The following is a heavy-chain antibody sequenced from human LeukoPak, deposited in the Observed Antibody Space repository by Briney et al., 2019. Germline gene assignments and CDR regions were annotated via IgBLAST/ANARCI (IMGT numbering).Heavy chain of an antibody. CDR2: ISWNGGST. J-gene: IGHJ6*03. CDR3: ARDRSIAAAGPDRIDYYMDV. D-gene: IGHD6-13*01. V-gene: IGHV3-20*04. CDR1: GFPFDDYG. Sequence: GGSLRLSCAASGFPFDDYGMSWVRQAPGKGLEWVSGISWNGGSTAYADSVKGRFTISRDNAKNSLYLQMNSLRAEDTALYYCARDRSIAAAGPDRIDYYMDVWGKGTTVTVSS.